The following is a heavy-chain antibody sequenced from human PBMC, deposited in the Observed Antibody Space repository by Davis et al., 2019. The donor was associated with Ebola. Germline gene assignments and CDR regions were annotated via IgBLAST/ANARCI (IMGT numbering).Heavy chain of an antibody. CDR1: GGTFSSYA. CDR3: ARVGYDFWSGYFSDNWFDP. Sequence: AASVKVSCKASGGTFSSYAISWVRQAPRQGLEWMGRIIPILGIANYAQKSQGRVTITADKSTSTAYMELSSLRSEDTAVYYCARVGYDFWSGYFSDNWFDPWGQGTLVTVSS. CDR2: IIPILGIA. D-gene: IGHD3-3*01. J-gene: IGHJ5*02. V-gene: IGHV1-69*04.